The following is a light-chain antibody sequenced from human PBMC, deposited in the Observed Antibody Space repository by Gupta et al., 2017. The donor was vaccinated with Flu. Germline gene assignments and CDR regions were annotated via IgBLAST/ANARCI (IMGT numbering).Light chain of an antibody. CDR1: QSANIN. CDR2: AAS. J-gene: IGKJ5*01. Sequence: ETATLSCGAMQSANINLAWYQQKPGQAPRLLICAASTRAAGVPTRFSGSGSGTQFTLTISDLQSEDFAVYYCQQYFNWPPLTFGQGTRL. V-gene: IGKV3-15*01. CDR3: QQYFNWPPLT.